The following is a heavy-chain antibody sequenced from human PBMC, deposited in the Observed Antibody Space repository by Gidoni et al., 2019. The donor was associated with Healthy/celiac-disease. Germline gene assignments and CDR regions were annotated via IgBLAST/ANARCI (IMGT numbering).Heavy chain of an antibody. V-gene: IGHV4-61*02. J-gene: IGHJ6*03. CDR3: ARGGCTSCPTEPYYYYYYYMDV. CDR1: GGSISSGSYY. CDR2: IYTSGST. Sequence: QVQLQESGPGLVKPSQTLSLTCTVAGGSISSGSYYWSWIRQPAGQGLEWLGRIYTSGSTNYTPSLKSRVTMSVDTSKTQFSLKLSSVTAADTAVYYCARGGCTSCPTEPYYYYYYYMDVWGKGTTVTVSS. D-gene: IGHD2-2*01.